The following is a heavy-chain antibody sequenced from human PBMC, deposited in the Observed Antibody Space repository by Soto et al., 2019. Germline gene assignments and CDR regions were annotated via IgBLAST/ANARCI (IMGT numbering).Heavy chain of an antibody. J-gene: IGHJ4*02. CDR2: FDPEDGET. CDR1: GYTLTELS. V-gene: IGHV1-24*01. CDR3: ATLIVVGFYFDY. Sequence: VSVKASCKVPGYTLTELSLHWVRQAPGKGLEWMGGFDPEDGETIYAQKFQGRVTMTEDTSTDTAYMELSSLRSEDTAVYYCATLIVVGFYFDYWGEGTLVTVSS. D-gene: IGHD2-15*01.